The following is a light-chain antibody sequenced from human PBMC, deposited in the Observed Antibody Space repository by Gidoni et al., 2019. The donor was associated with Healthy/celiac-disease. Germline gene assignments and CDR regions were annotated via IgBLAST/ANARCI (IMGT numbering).Light chain of an antibody. J-gene: IGLJ3*02. V-gene: IGLV2-18*02. CDR3: SSYTSSSTPWV. CDR2: EVS. CDR1: SSDVGSYNR. Sequence: QSALTQPPSVSGSPGQSVTISCTGTSSDVGSYNRVSWYQQPPGTAPKLMIYEVSNRPSGGPDRFSGSKSGNTASLTISGLQAEDEADYYCSSYTSSSTPWVFGGGTKLTVL.